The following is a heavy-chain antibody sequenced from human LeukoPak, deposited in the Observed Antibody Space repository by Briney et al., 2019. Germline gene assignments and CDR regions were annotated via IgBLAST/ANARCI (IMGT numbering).Heavy chain of an antibody. CDR1: GFTFSSYA. V-gene: IGHV3-30*04. Sequence: GGSRRLSCAASGFTFSSYAMHWVRQAPGKGLEWVAVISYDGSNKYYADSVKGRFTISRDNSKNTLYLQMNSLRAEDTAVYYCARASSVYAFGYWGQGTLVTVSS. CDR2: ISYDGSNK. D-gene: IGHD3-22*01. CDR3: ARASSVYAFGY. J-gene: IGHJ4*02.